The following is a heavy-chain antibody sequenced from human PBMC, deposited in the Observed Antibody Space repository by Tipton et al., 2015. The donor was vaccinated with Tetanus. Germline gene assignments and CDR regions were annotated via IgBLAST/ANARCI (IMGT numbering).Heavy chain of an antibody. CDR2: IYYSGSS. V-gene: IGHV4-39*01. Sequence: TLSLTCTVSGASMSSSSYYWDWIRQSPGKGLEWIGSIYYSGSSYYNPSLESRVTISLDTSKNRFSLKLTSVTAADAAVYYCARPSTTVTPRAFDVWGQGTMVTVSS. CDR1: GASMSSSSYY. CDR3: ARPSTTVTPRAFDV. J-gene: IGHJ3*01. D-gene: IGHD4-17*01.